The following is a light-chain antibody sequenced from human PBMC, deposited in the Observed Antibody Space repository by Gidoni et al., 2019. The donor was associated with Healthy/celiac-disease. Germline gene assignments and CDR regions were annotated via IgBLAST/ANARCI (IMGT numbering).Light chain of an antibody. CDR2: DAS. CDR1: QDISHY. Sequence: DIQMTQSPSSLSASVGDRVTITCQASQDISHYLNWYQQKPGKAPKLLIYDASNLETGVPSRFSGSGSGTDFTFTISSLQPEDIATYYCQQYDNLITFGGXTKVEIK. CDR3: QQYDNLIT. V-gene: IGKV1-33*01. J-gene: IGKJ4*01.